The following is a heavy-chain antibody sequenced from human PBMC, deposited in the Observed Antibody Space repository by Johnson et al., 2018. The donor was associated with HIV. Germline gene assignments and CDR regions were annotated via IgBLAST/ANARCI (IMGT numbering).Heavy chain of an antibody. V-gene: IGHV3-23*04. J-gene: IGHJ3*01. Sequence: VQLVESGGGVVQPGRSLRLSCAASGFTFSSYAMSWVRQAPGKGLEWVSAISGSGGSTYYADSVKGRFTISRDTSKNMLYLQMNSLRPEDTAVYYCTRGSFTDDAFDVWGLVTMVTVSS. CDR1: GFTFSSYA. CDR3: TRGSFTDDAFDV. CDR2: ISGSGGST. D-gene: IGHD1-26*01.